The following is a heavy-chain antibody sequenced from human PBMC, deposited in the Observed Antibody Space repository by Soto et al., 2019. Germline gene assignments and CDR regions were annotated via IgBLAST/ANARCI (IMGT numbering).Heavy chain of an antibody. Sequence: GGSLRLSCAASGFTFSSYAMSWVRQAPGKGLEWVSAISGSGGSTYYADSVKGRFTISRDNSKNTLYLQMNSLRAEDTAVYYCAKDRRIVGATRGGLVDYWGQGTLVTVSS. CDR2: ISGSGGST. J-gene: IGHJ4*02. CDR1: GFTFSSYA. D-gene: IGHD1-26*01. CDR3: AKDRRIVGATRGGLVDY. V-gene: IGHV3-23*01.